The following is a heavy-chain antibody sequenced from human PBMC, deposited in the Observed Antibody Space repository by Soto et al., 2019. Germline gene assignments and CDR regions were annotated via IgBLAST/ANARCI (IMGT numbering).Heavy chain of an antibody. V-gene: IGHV3-30*18. Sequence: QVQLVESGGGVVQPGRSLRLSCVASGFTFSSYGMHWVRQAPGKGLEWVAIISYDGSNTYYADSVKGRFTISRDNSKNPLYLQMTSLSAEDTSVYYCAKEGGLSGSYYISSSYYFDYWGPGTLVTVSS. CDR3: AKEGGLSGSYYISSSYYFDY. D-gene: IGHD1-26*01. CDR2: ISYDGSNT. CDR1: GFTFSSYG. J-gene: IGHJ4*02.